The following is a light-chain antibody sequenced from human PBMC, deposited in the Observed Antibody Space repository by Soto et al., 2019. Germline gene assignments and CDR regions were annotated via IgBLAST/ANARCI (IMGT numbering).Light chain of an antibody. V-gene: IGLV1-51*02. CDR2: EDN. Sequence: QAVLTQPPSVSAAPGQKVTISCSGSSSNIENNYVSWYQQFPGTAPKLLIYEDNKRPSAIPDRFSGSKSGTSATLGITGLQTGDEADYYCGTWDSSLSGLEFGGGTKVTVL. J-gene: IGLJ2*01. CDR1: SSNIENNY. CDR3: GTWDSSLSGLE.